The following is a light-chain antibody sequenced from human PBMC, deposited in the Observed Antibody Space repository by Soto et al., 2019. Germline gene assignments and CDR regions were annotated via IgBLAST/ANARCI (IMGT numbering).Light chain of an antibody. CDR1: QSVSSY. J-gene: IGKJ1*01. CDR3: QQYGSSPLT. CDR2: DAS. Sequence: EIVLTQSPATLSLSPGERATLSCRASQSVSSYLAWYQQKPGQAPRLLIYDASNRATGIPARFSGSGSGTDFTLTISSLEPEDFAVYYCQQYGSSPLTFGLGTKVDI. V-gene: IGKV3-11*01.